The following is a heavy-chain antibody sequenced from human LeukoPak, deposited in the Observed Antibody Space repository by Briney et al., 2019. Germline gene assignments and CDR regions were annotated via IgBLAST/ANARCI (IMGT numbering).Heavy chain of an antibody. CDR1: GFTFSIYA. CDR3: ARHYFDTSGYSSYFDC. D-gene: IGHD3-22*01. CDR2: ISGSGGDT. J-gene: IGHJ4*02. Sequence: GESLKLSCAASGFTFSIYAMSWVRQAPGTGLEWVSAISGSGGDTYYADSVKGRFTISRDNSKNTLYLQMNSLRAEDTAVYYCARHYFDTSGYSSYFDCWGQGTLVTVSS. V-gene: IGHV3-23*01.